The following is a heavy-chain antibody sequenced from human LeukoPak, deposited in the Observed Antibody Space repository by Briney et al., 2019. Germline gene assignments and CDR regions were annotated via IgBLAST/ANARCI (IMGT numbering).Heavy chain of an antibody. V-gene: IGHV1-69*13. D-gene: IGHD2-2*01. CDR2: IIPIFGTA. Sequence: ASVKVSCKASGGTFSSYAINWVRQAPGQGLEWMGGIIPIFGTANYAQKFQGRVTITADESTSTAYMELSSLRSEDTAVYYCAREVQKGYCSSTSCYLDYWGQGTLVTVSS. CDR3: AREVQKGYCSSTSCYLDY. J-gene: IGHJ4*02. CDR1: GGTFSSYA.